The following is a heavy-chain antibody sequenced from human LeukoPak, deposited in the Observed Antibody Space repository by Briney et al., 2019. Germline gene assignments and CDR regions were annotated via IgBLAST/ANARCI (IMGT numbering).Heavy chain of an antibody. Sequence: GRSLRLSCATSGFIFSSYGMYWVRQAPGKGLEWVAVIWLDGSAEFYADSVKGRFSISRDDSKNTVYLQMNSLRTEDTALYYCAKDNRGGWSGYFDYWGQGVLVTVSS. D-gene: IGHD6-19*01. CDR1: GFIFSSYG. CDR2: IWLDGSAE. J-gene: IGHJ4*02. CDR3: AKDNRGGWSGYFDY. V-gene: IGHV3-33*06.